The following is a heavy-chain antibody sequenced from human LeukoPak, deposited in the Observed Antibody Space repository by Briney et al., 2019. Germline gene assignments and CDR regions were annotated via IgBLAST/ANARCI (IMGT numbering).Heavy chain of an antibody. CDR1: GFTFSSYG. CDR2: IWYDGSNK. CDR3: ARGAPDYDFDY. D-gene: IGHD4-17*01. Sequence: PGGSLRLSCAASGFTFSSYGMHWVRQAPGKGLEWVAVIWYDGSNKYYADSVKGRFTISRDNSKNTLYLQMNSLRAEDTAVYYCARGAPDYDFDYWGQGTLVTVSS. V-gene: IGHV3-33*01. J-gene: IGHJ4*02.